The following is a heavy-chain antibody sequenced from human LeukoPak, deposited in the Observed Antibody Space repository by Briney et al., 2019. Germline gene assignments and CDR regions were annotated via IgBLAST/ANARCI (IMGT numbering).Heavy chain of an antibody. CDR3: AREDYYNSGGYYLDY. CDR1: GGSFSGYY. CDR2: INHSGST. V-gene: IGHV4-34*01. D-gene: IGHD3-22*01. J-gene: IGHJ4*02. Sequence: PETLSLTCAVYGGSFSGYYWSWIRQPPGKGLEWIGEINHSGSTNYNPSLKSRVTISVDTSKNQFSLKLSSVTAADTAVYFCAREDYYNSGGYYLDYWGQGTLVTVSS.